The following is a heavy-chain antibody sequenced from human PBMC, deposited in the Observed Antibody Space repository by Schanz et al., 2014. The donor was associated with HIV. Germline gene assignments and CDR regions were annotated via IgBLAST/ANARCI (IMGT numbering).Heavy chain of an antibody. CDR1: GFTFSSYG. J-gene: IGHJ6*02. V-gene: IGHV3-33*01. CDR3: ARTSRIVIPDRDPRLSYLYGMDV. Sequence: QVQLVESGGGVVQPGRSLRLSCAASGFTFSSYGMHWVRQAPGKGLEWVAVLWNDGSNKYYVDSVKDRFTISRDNSKNALYLQMNGLRAEDTAVYYCARTSRIVIPDRDPRLSYLYGMDVWGQGTTVTVSS. CDR2: LWNDGSNK. D-gene: IGHD1-26*01.